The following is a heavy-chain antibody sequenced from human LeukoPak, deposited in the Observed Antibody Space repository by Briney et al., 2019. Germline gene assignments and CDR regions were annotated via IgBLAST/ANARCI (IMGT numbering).Heavy chain of an antibody. CDR2: ISSSSSTI. V-gene: IGHV3-48*02. Sequence: GGSLRLSCAASGFTFSGYSMNWVRQAPGKGLEWVSCISSSSSTIYYADSVKGRFTISRDNAKNSLYLQMNSLRDEDTAVYYCARESSGSLGLGYWGQGTLVTVSS. CDR1: GFTFSGYS. J-gene: IGHJ4*02. CDR3: ARESSGSLGLGY. D-gene: IGHD3-22*01.